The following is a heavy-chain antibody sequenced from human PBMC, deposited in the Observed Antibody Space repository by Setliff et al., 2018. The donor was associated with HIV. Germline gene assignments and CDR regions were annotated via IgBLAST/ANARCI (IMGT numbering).Heavy chain of an antibody. CDR1: GGTFSSYA. J-gene: IGHJ4*02. Sequence: GASVKVSCKASGGTFSSYAIHWVRQAPGQRLEWMGWINAGNGNTKYSQKFQGRVTITTDTSASTAYMELSSLRSEDTAVYYCARDADYDFWSGYWRYFDYWGQGTLVTVSS. CDR2: INAGNGNT. D-gene: IGHD3-3*01. CDR3: ARDADYDFWSGYWRYFDY. V-gene: IGHV1-3*01.